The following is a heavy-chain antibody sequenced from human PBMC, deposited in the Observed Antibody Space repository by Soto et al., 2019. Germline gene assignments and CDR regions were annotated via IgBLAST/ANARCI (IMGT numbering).Heavy chain of an antibody. D-gene: IGHD3-16*01. J-gene: IGHJ6*02. CDR1: GYTFIRYG. CDR3: ARGGYYDSVWKTLHYCGLDV. V-gene: IGHV1-18*01. CDR2: ISPYNDYT. Sequence: QVQLVQSAAEVKKPGASVKVSCKASGYTFIRYGITWVRQAPGQGLEWVGWISPYNDYTEYAQKFHGRGTMTTDTSTKTVNMALRGLRSDDTAVYYCARGGYYDSVWKTLHYCGLDVWGQGTTVTVSS.